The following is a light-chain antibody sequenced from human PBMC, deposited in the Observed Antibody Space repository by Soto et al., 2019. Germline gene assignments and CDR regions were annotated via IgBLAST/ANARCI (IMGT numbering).Light chain of an antibody. J-gene: IGKJ1*01. Sequence: DIQMTPSLSTLSASVLYIVTITCRSSQSISSWLAWYQQKSGKGPKLLIYKASNLQTGVPSRFSGSGYGTEFTLTISSLQPDDVATYYCKQYSDHWKFGQGTKVAIK. CDR1: QSISSW. V-gene: IGKV1-5*03. CDR3: KQYSDHWK. CDR2: KAS.